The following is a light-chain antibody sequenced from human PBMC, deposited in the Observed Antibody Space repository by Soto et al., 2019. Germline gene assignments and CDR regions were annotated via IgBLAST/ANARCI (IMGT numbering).Light chain of an antibody. CDR2: AAS. J-gene: IGKJ5*01. CDR3: HHYNNWSLIT. CDR1: QSIGSN. Sequence: EIVMTQSPATLSVSPGERATLSCRTSQSIGSNLGWYQQKPGQAPRLLIYAASTRATRIPARFSVSESWTESTLTISSLQSEDSTVYCCHHYNNWSLITFGHGRRLEIK. V-gene: IGKV3-15*01.